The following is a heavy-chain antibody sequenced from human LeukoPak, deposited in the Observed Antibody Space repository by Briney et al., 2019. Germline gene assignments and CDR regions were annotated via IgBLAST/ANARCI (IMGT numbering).Heavy chain of an antibody. V-gene: IGHV4-39*07. CDR2: IYCSGST. CDR3: ARENIVVVPAAFNWFDP. J-gene: IGHJ5*02. D-gene: IGHD2-2*01. CDR1: GGSISSSSYS. Sequence: PSETLSLTCTVSGGSISSSSYSWGWIRQPPGKGLEWIGSIYCSGSTYYNPSLKSRVTISVDTSKNQFSLKLSSVTAADTAVYYCARENIVVVPAAFNWFDPWGQGTLVTVSS.